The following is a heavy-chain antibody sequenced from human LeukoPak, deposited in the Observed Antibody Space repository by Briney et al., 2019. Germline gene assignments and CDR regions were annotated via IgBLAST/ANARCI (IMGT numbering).Heavy chain of an antibody. V-gene: IGHV4-34*01. Sequence: SETLSLTCAVYGGSFSGYYWSWIRQPPGKGLEWIGEINHSGSTNYNPSLKSRVTISVDTSKNQLSLKLSSVTAADTAVYYCARGRGYSYGYLAIWGQGTMVTVSS. CDR2: INHSGST. D-gene: IGHD5-18*01. CDR1: GGSFSGYY. CDR3: ARGRGYSYGYLAI. J-gene: IGHJ3*02.